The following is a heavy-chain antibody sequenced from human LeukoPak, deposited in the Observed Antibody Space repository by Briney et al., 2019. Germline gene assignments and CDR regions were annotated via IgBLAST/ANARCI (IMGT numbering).Heavy chain of an antibody. J-gene: IGHJ3*02. CDR2: ISSSGGNT. Sequence: GGSLRLSCGASGFTFSSYSMNWVRQAPGKGLEWVSYISSSGGNTYYADSVKGRFTISRDNSKNTLNLQMNSLRAEDTAVYYCAKPARTDAFDIWGQGTMVTVSS. D-gene: IGHD1-14*01. CDR1: GFTFSSYS. CDR3: AKPARTDAFDI. V-gene: IGHV3-23*01.